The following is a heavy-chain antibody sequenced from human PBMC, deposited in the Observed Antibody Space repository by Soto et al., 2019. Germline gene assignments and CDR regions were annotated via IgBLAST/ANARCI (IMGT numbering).Heavy chain of an antibody. V-gene: IGHV1-18*04. J-gene: IGHJ4*02. D-gene: IGHD2-15*01. Sequence: GASVKVSCKASGYTFTSYGISWVRQAPGQGLEWMGWISAYNGNTNYAQKFQGRVTMTTDISTSTVYMELRSLSSDDTAVYFCVGSRGFGFDFWGQGTLVTVSS. CDR1: GYTFTSYG. CDR3: VGSRGFGFDF. CDR2: ISAYNGNT.